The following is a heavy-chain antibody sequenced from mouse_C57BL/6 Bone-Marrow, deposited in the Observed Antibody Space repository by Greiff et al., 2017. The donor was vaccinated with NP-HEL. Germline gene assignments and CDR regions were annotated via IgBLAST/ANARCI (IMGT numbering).Heavy chain of an antibody. CDR2: IDPENGDT. J-gene: IGHJ4*01. D-gene: IGHD1-1*01. V-gene: IGHV14-4*01. Sequence: EVQGVESGAELVRPGASVKLSCTASGFNIKDDYMHWVKQRPEQGLEWIGWIDPENGDTEYASKFQGKATITADTSSNTAYLQLSSLTSEDTAVYYCTTRGYGSSYYYYAMDYWGQGTSVTVSS. CDR3: TTRGYGSSYYYYAMDY. CDR1: GFNIKDDY.